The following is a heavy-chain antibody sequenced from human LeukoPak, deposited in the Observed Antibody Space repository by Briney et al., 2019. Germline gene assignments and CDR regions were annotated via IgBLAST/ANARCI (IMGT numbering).Heavy chain of an antibody. CDR2: ISYDGSNK. CDR1: GFTFSTYG. CDR3: AKDRYYDSSGYLVF. D-gene: IGHD3-22*01. J-gene: IGHJ4*02. Sequence: GRSLRLSCAASGFTFSTYGMHWVRQAPGKGLEWVAVISYDGSNKYYADSVKGRFTISRDNSKNTLYLQMNSLRVEDTAVYYCAKDRYYDSSGYLVFWGQGTLVTVSS. V-gene: IGHV3-30*18.